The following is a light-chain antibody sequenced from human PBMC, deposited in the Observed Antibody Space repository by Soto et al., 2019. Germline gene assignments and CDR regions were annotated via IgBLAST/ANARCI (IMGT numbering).Light chain of an antibody. CDR1: QTVGSDY. Sequence: GLTQSPGTLSLSPGERATLSCRASQTVGSDYLAWYQQKPDQAPRLLIYDASSRAPGIPDRFSGSGSGTDFTLTISRLEPEDFAVYYCQQYGSSPGTFGQGTKV. CDR2: DAS. CDR3: QQYGSSPGT. J-gene: IGKJ1*01. V-gene: IGKV3-20*01.